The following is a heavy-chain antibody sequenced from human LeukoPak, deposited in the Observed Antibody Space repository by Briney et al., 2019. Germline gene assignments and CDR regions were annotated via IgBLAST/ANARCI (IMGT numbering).Heavy chain of an antibody. Sequence: SETLSLTCTVSGGXISSRSYYWGWIRQPPGKGLEWLGTIYYSGSTYYNPSLKSRVTVSVDTSKNQFSLKLRSVTAADTAVYYCARHIKANYFDYWGQGTLVTVSS. CDR1: GGXISSRSYY. J-gene: IGHJ4*02. D-gene: IGHD3-10*01. V-gene: IGHV4-39*01. CDR2: IYYSGST. CDR3: ARHIKANYFDY.